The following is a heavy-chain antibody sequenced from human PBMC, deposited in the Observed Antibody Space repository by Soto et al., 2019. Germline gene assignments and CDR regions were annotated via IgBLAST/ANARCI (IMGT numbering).Heavy chain of an antibody. CDR3: ARLYGLDAFDI. J-gene: IGHJ3*02. Sequence: SETLSLTCAVSGGSISSGGYSWSWLRQPPGKGLEWIGYIFHSGSTNYNPSLKSRVTISVDTSKNQFSLKLSSVTAADTAVYYCARLYGLDAFDIWGQGTMVTVS. CDR1: GGSISSGGYS. D-gene: IGHD4-17*01. CDR2: IFHSGST. V-gene: IGHV4-30-2*02.